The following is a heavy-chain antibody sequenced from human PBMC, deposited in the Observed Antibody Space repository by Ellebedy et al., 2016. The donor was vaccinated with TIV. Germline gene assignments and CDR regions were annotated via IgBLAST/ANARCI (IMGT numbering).Heavy chain of an antibody. CDR1: GGTFSSYA. D-gene: IGHD3-10*01. J-gene: IGHJ6*02. V-gene: IGHV1-69*13. CDR3: AREITMVRGVFNYYYYGMDV. Sequence: SVKVSCXASGGTFSSYAISWVRQAPGQGLEWMGGIIPIFGTANYAQKFQGRVTITADESTSTAYMELSSLRSEDTAVYYCAREITMVRGVFNYYYYGMDVWGQGTTVTVSS. CDR2: IIPIFGTA.